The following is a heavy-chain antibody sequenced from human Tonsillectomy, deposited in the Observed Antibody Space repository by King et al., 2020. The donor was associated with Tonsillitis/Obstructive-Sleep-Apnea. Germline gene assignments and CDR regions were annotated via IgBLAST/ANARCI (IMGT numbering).Heavy chain of an antibody. J-gene: IGHJ1*01. D-gene: IGHD4-23*01. CDR2: IYFSGST. Sequence: VQLQESGPGLVKPSETLSLTCTVSGGSISSYHWSWIRQPPGKGLEWIGYIYFSGSTYYNPSLKSRVTMSVDTSRNQFSLKLTSVTAADTAVYYCASRTTVVTPGYFQHWGQGTLVTVSS. CDR3: ASRTTVVTPGYFQH. CDR1: GGSISSYH. V-gene: IGHV4-59*08.